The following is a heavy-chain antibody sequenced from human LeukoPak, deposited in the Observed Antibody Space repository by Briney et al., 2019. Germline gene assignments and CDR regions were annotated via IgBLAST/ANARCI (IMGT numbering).Heavy chain of an antibody. CDR1: GGSMTTGNW. D-gene: IGHD3-22*01. CDR2: LFHNGTS. Sequence: PSETLSLTCAVSGGSMTTGNWWTWVRPSPDKGLEWIGELFHNGTSNYNPSLKSRVTISIDISKNQFSLKLSSVTAADTAVYYCAREGDYYDTSGTLDYWGQGTLVTVSS. CDR3: AREGDYYDTSGTLDY. J-gene: IGHJ4*02. V-gene: IGHV4-4*02.